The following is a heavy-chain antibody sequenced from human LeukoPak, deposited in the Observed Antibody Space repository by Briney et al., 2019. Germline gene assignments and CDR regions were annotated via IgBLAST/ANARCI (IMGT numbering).Heavy chain of an antibody. Sequence: ASVKVSCKASGYTFTSYGISWVRQAPGQGLEWMGRINPNSGGTNYAQKFQGRVTMTRDTSISTAYMELSRLGSDDTAVYYCARGYSYGVDYWGQGTLVTVSS. CDR2: INPNSGGT. V-gene: IGHV1-2*06. D-gene: IGHD5-18*01. CDR3: ARGYSYGVDY. J-gene: IGHJ4*02. CDR1: GYTFTSYG.